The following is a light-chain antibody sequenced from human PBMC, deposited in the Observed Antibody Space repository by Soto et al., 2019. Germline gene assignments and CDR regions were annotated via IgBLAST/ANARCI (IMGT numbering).Light chain of an antibody. CDR3: ASWYDDLNGPL. CDR1: SSNLGNNA. V-gene: IGLV1-36*01. CDR2: FDD. J-gene: IGLJ3*02. Sequence: QSVLTQPPSVSAAPRQRVTISCSGSSSNLGNNAVNWYQQVPGKAPKLLIHFDDRVASGVSDRFSCSKSGTSASLAISALQSEDEADYYCASWYDDLNGPLFGGGTKLTVL.